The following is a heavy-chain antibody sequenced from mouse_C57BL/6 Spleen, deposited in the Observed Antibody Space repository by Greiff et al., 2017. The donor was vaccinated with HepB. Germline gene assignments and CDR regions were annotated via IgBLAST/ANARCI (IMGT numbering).Heavy chain of an antibody. Sequence: EVNLVESGGGLVKPGGSLKLSCAASGFTFSSYAMSWVRQTPEKRLEWVATISDGGSYTYYPDNVKGRFTISRDNAKNNLYLQMSHLKSEDTAMYYCARDDYYGSSPYYYAMDYWGQGTSVTVSS. J-gene: IGHJ4*01. V-gene: IGHV5-4*01. CDR1: GFTFSSYA. CDR2: ISDGGSYT. D-gene: IGHD1-1*01. CDR3: ARDDYYGSSPYYYAMDY.